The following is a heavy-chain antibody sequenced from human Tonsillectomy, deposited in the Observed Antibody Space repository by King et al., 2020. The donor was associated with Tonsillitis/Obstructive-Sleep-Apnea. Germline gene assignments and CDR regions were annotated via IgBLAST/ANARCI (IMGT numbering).Heavy chain of an antibody. CDR3: ARLPRYYDSSVYYYGPSYSYYYMDV. V-gene: IGHV4-39*01. Sequence: QLQESGPGLVKPSETLSLTCTVSGDSISSSSYYWGWIRQPPGKGLEWIGSIYYSGSTYYNPSLKSRVTISVDTSKNQFSLKLSSVTAADTAVYYCARLPRYYDSSVYYYGPSYSYYYMDVWDKGTTVTVSS. J-gene: IGHJ6*03. CDR1: GDSISSSSYY. D-gene: IGHD3-22*01. CDR2: IYYSGST.